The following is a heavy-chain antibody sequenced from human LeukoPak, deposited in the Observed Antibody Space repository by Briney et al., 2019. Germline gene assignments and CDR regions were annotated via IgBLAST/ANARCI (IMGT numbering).Heavy chain of an antibody. V-gene: IGHV3-30*02. CDR3: AKAYSSSWYTFDP. J-gene: IGHJ5*02. CDR2: IRYDGSNK. CDR1: GFTFDDYG. D-gene: IGHD6-13*01. Sequence: GGSLRLSCAASGFTFDDYGMSWVRQAPGKGLEWVAFIRYDGSNKYYADSVKGRFTISRDNSKNTLYLQMNSLRAEDTAVYYCAKAYSSSWYTFDPWGQGTLVTVSS.